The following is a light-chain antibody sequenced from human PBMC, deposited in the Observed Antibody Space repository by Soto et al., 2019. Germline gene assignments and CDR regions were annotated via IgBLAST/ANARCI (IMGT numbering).Light chain of an antibody. CDR1: QNINNW. Sequence: IQMTQSPSTLSESIGDRSTITCRASQNINNWIAWYQQKPGKAPKFLIYDASTLESGVPSRFSGSGFGTEFSLTISSLQPDDFGSYYCQHMRTFGQGTKV. J-gene: IGKJ1*01. V-gene: IGKV1-5*01. CDR3: QHMRT. CDR2: DAS.